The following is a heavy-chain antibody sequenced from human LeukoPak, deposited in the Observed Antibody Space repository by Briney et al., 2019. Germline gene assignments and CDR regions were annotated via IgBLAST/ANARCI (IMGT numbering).Heavy chain of an antibody. CDR2: IKQDGSEK. Sequence: GGSLRLSCAASGFTFSSYWVSWVSQAPGKGLEWVANIKQDGSEKYYVDSVKGRFTISRDNAKNSLYLQMNSLRAEDTAVYYCAREYYDYVWGSYRFDYWGQGTLVTVSS. D-gene: IGHD3-16*02. V-gene: IGHV3-7*01. CDR1: GFTFSSYW. CDR3: AREYYDYVWGSYRFDY. J-gene: IGHJ4*02.